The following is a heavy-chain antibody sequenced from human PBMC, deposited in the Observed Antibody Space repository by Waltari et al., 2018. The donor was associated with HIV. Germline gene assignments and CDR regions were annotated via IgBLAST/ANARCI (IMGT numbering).Heavy chain of an antibody. D-gene: IGHD3-10*01. V-gene: IGHV3-53*01. CDR3: ATGVRYYGP. CDR2: IYPDDTT. CDR1: NFRVSGKH. Sequence: AESGGRLIQPGGSLGLSCTDSNFRVSGKHVTWIRQAPGGSLEWVAVIYPDDTTHYADSVSGRFTISRAKSRTTVLLLMNGLFVDDTATYFCATGVRYYGPWGQGTRVTVSS. J-gene: IGHJ5*02.